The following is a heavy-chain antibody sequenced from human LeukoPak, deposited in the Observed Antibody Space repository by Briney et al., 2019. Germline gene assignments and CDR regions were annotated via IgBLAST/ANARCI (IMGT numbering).Heavy chain of an antibody. CDR3: ARDGSSSGWYYFDY. J-gene: IGHJ4*02. CDR2: ISSSSSYI. D-gene: IGHD6-19*01. CDR1: GFTFSSYS. V-gene: IGHV3-21*01. Sequence: GGSLRLSCAASGFTFSSYSMNWVRQAPGKGLEWVSSISSSSSYIYYADSVKGRFTISRDNAKNSLCLQMNSLRAEDTAVYYCARDGSSSGWYYFDYWGQGTLVTVSS.